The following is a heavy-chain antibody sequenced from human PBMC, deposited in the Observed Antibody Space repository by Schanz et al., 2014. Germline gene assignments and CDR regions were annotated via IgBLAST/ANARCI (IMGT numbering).Heavy chain of an antibody. CDR3: AKTLFPGGTQTFGN. V-gene: IGHV3-23*01. CDR1: GFTFGDYA. J-gene: IGHJ4*02. Sequence: EVQLLESGGGLVQPGGSLRLSCAASGFTFGDYAMTWVRQAPGKGLEWVSLISDSGDTAYYADSVKGRFTISRDNFKGALYLQMSSLRAEDTAVYYCAKTLFPGGTQTFGNWGRGTLVTVSS. D-gene: IGHD2-8*02. CDR2: ISDSGDTA.